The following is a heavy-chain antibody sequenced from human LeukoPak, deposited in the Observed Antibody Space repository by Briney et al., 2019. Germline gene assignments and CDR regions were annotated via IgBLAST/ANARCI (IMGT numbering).Heavy chain of an antibody. CDR1: GYTFTSYG. V-gene: IGHV1-18*01. D-gene: IGHD5-12*01. Sequence: ASVKVSCKASGYTFTSYGISWVRQAPGQGLEWMGWISAYNGNTNYAQKLQGRVTMTTDTSTSTAYMELRSLRSDDTAVYYCARGGSRGYSGYDSFDYWGQGTLVTVSS. J-gene: IGHJ4*02. CDR3: ARGGSRGYSGYDSFDY. CDR2: ISAYNGNT.